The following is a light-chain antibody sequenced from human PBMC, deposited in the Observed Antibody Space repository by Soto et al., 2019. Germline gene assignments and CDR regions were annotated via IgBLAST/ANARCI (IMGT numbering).Light chain of an antibody. CDR2: GAS. CDR1: QSVSSSY. CDR3: QQYGSSPRT. V-gene: IGKV3-20*01. Sequence: EIVLTQSPGTLSLSPGERATLSCRASQSVSSSYLAWYQQKPGQAPRLLISGASSRATGIPDRFSGSGSGTDFTLTISRLEPEDCAVYYWQQYGSSPRTFGGGTKAEIK. J-gene: IGKJ4*01.